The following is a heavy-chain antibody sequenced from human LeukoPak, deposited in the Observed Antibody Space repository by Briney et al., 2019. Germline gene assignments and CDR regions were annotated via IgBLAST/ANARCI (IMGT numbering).Heavy chain of an antibody. CDR3: SRGARKGDDYGGFFDY. V-gene: IGHV3-30*04. Sequence: GRSLRLSCAASGFTFSNYAIHWVRQAPGKGLEWVAVISYDGSNKYYADSVKGRFTISRDNSKNTLYLQMNSLRADDTAVYYCSRGARKGDDYGGFFDYWGQGTLVTVSS. CDR1: GFTFSNYA. J-gene: IGHJ4*02. CDR2: ISYDGSNK. D-gene: IGHD4-23*01.